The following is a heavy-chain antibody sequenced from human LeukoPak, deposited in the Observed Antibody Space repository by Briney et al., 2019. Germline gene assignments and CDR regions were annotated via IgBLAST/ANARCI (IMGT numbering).Heavy chain of an antibody. Sequence: ASVKVSCKASGYMFDTFGISWVRQARGQGLEWMGWISGYNARTNYAQKVKGRVTMTTDTSTSTVYMELRNLRSDDTAKYYCARDYYESSGSTFDTFDIWGQGTMVIVSS. CDR2: ISGYNART. J-gene: IGHJ3*02. CDR3: ARDYYESSGSTFDTFDI. V-gene: IGHV1-18*01. CDR1: GYMFDTFG. D-gene: IGHD3-22*01.